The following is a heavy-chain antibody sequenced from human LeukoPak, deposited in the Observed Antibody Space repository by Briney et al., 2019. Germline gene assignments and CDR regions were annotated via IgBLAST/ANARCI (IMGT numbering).Heavy chain of an antibody. CDR3: AGHHPRNTVDF. CDR2: ISDIGSI. D-gene: IGHD2-8*02. CDR1: GGSISSYY. V-gene: IGHV4-59*08. Sequence: ETLSLTCTVSGGSISSYYWSWIRQPPGKGLEWIAYISDIGSINYNPSLKSRVTISLDTSKNQFSLKLSSVTAADTAVYYCAGHHPRNTVDFWGQGTLVTVSS. J-gene: IGHJ4*02.